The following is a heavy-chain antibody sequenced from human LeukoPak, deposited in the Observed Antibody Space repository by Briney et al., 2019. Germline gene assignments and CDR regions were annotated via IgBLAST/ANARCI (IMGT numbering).Heavy chain of an antibody. Sequence: GGSLRLSCAASGSTFSSHHMNWVRQAPGKGLEWVSSISSSSSYIYYADSVKGRFTISRDNAKNSLYLQMNSLRAEDTAVYYCARVYGYSSGWYPYWGQGTLVTVSS. V-gene: IGHV3-21*01. J-gene: IGHJ4*02. CDR2: ISSSSSYI. CDR3: ARVYGYSSGWYPY. CDR1: GSTFSSHH. D-gene: IGHD6-19*01.